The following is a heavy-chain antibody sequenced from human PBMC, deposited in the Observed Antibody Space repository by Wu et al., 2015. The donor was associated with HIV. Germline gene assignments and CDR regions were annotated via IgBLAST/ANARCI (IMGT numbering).Heavy chain of an antibody. CDR3: TRGRGDY. D-gene: IGHD3-10*01. V-gene: IGHV1-2*02. CDR2: INPNSGVT. CDR1: GYTFTAYY. Sequence: QVQLVQSGAEVKKPGASVKVSCKASGYTFTAYYIHWVRQAPGQGPEWMGWINPNSGVTNCTQKFQGRLTMTTDTSISTAYMDLSSLKSDDTAVYYCTRGRGDYWGQGTLVTVSS. J-gene: IGHJ4*02.